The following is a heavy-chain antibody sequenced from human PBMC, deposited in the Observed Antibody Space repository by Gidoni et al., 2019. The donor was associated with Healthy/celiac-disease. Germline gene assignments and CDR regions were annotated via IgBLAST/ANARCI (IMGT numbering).Heavy chain of an antibody. V-gene: IGHV3-74*01. CDR3: ARAHAGATDAEYFQH. CDR2: INSDGSST. CDR1: GFTFSSYW. J-gene: IGHJ1*01. D-gene: IGHD1-26*01. Sequence: EVQLVESGGGLVQPGGSLRLSCAASGFTFSSYWMHWVRQAPGKGLVWVSRINSDGSSTSYADSVKGRFTISRDNAKNTLYLQMNSLRAEDTAVYYCARAHAGATDAEYFQHWGQGTLVTVSS.